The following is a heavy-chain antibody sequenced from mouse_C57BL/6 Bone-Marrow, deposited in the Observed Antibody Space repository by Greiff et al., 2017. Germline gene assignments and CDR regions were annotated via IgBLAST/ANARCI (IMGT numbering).Heavy chain of an antibody. D-gene: IGHD1-1*01. CDR3: ARLRTVVAAFDY. J-gene: IGHJ2*01. Sequence: VQLQQPGAELVKPGASVKMSCKASGYTFTSYWINWVKQRPGQGLEWIGDIYPGSGSTNYNEKFKSKATLTVDTSSSTAYMQLSSLTSEDSAVYYCARLRTVVAAFDYWGQGTTLTVSS. CDR2: IYPGSGST. V-gene: IGHV1-55*01. CDR1: GYTFTSYW.